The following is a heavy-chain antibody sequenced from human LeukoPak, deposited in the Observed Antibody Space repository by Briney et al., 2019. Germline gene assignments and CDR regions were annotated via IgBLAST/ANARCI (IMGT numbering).Heavy chain of an antibody. CDR2: INPNSGGT. CDR1: GYTFTSYG. CDR3: AREGRFGELLASEVFDI. D-gene: IGHD3-10*01. V-gene: IGHV1-2*02. J-gene: IGHJ3*02. Sequence: ASVKVSCKASGYTFTSYGISWVRQAPGQGLEWVGWINPNSGGTNYAQKFQGRVTMTRDTSISTAYMELSRLRSDGTAVYYCAREGRFGELLASEVFDIWGQGTMVTVSS.